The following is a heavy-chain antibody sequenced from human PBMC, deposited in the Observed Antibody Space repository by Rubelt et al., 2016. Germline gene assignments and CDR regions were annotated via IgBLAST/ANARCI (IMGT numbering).Heavy chain of an antibody. CDR3: AKRAYSGGSTFFDY. Sequence: VQPGGSLRLSCAASGFIISSYAMSWVRQAPGKGLEWVSGISGGGDTTYYADSVKGRFTISRDNSKNTLYLQMNSLRAEDTAVYYCAKRAYSGGSTFFDYWGQGTLVTVSS. V-gene: IGHV3-23*01. D-gene: IGHD2-15*01. CDR1: GFIISSYA. J-gene: IGHJ4*02. CDR2: ISGGGDTT.